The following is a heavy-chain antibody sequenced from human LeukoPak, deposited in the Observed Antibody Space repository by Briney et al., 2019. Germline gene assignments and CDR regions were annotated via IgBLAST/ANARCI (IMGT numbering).Heavy chain of an antibody. V-gene: IGHV3-21*01. CDR2: ISSTSSYI. J-gene: IGHJ4*02. CDR3: ARGYSYGSPYFDF. D-gene: IGHD5-18*01. CDR1: GFTFSSYS. Sequence: PGGSLRLSCAASGFTFSSYSMSWGRQAPGKGLEWVSFISSTSSYIYYAGSVKGRFTISRDNAKNSLYLQMNSLRAEDTAVYYCARGYSYGSPYFDFWGQGSLVTVSS.